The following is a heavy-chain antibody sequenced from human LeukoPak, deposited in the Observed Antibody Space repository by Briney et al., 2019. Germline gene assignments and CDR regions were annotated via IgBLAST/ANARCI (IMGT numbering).Heavy chain of an antibody. J-gene: IGHJ4*02. V-gene: IGHV4-4*07. CDR1: GGSISSYY. CDR2: IYTSGST. Sequence: SETLSLTCTVSGGSISSYYWSWIRQPAGKGLEWIGRIYTSGSTNYNPSLKSRVTMSVDTSKNQFSLKLRSVTAADTAVYYCARDHYDSSGYYTQTYFDYWGQGTLVTVSS. CDR3: ARDHYDSSGYYTQTYFDY. D-gene: IGHD3-22*01.